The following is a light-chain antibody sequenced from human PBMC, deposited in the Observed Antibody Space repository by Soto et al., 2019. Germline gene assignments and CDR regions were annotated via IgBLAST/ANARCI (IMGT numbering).Light chain of an antibody. Sequence: DIQMTQSPSTLSAYVGDRVIITCRPSESLGTWLAWYQQKPGTAPILLIYDVSRLESGVPSRFSGRGSGTEFTLTISSLQPDDFATYYCQQYFSYPLTFGGGTKVDIK. V-gene: IGKV1-5*01. CDR1: ESLGTW. CDR2: DVS. CDR3: QQYFSYPLT. J-gene: IGKJ4*01.